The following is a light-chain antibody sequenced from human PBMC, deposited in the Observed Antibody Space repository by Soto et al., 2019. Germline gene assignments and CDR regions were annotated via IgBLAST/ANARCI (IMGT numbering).Light chain of an antibody. Sequence: EIVMTQSPATLSVSPGERATLSCRASQSVSSNLAWYQQKPGQAPRLLIYGASTRATGIPARFSASGSGTDFTLTISSLEPEDSAVYYCQQRNIWPPVTFGQGTRLEIK. J-gene: IGKJ5*01. CDR1: QSVSSN. V-gene: IGKV3-15*01. CDR2: GAS. CDR3: QQRNIWPPVT.